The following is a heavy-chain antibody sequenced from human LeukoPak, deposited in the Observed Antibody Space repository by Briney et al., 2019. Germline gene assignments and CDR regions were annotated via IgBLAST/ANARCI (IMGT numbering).Heavy chain of an antibody. CDR2: MSYDGSNT. D-gene: IGHD3-22*01. J-gene: IGHJ4*02. CDR1: GFTFSSYG. CDR3: AKVDYYDSRDPDY. Sequence: SGGSLRLSCAALGFTFSSYGMHWVRQAPGKGLEGVAVMSYDGSNTYYADSVKARFTISRDNSKNTLYRQMNSLRAEDTAVYYCAKVDYYDSRDPDYWGQGTLVTVSS. V-gene: IGHV3-30*18.